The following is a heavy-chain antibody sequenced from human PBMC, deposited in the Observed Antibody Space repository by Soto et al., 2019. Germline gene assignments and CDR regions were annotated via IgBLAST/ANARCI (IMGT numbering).Heavy chain of an antibody. CDR1: GGTFSSYA. Sequence: GASVKVSCKASGGTFSSYAISWVRQAPGQGLEWKGGLLHIFGTVNYEQKFRGRVTITGGDCTRTAYMELSSLRSDDKAVYYCARGRVYYDSSGYYYSCMHWGQGTLVTVSS. D-gene: IGHD3-22*01. V-gene: IGHV1-69*13. J-gene: IGHJ4*02. CDR3: ARGRVYYDSSGYYYSCMH. CDR2: LLHIFGTV.